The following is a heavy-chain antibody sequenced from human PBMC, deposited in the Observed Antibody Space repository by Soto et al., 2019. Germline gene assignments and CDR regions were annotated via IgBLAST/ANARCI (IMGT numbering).Heavy chain of an antibody. CDR2: ISSSSSTI. J-gene: IGHJ4*02. V-gene: IGHV3-48*02. CDR1: GFTFSSYS. Sequence: GGSLRLSCAASGFTFSSYSMNWVRQAPGKGLEWVSYISSSSSTIYYADSVKGRFTISRDNAKNSLYLQMNSLRDEDTAVYYCARVPRDSSGYYFTSRFDYWGQGTLVTVSS. CDR3: ARVPRDSSGYYFTSRFDY. D-gene: IGHD3-22*01.